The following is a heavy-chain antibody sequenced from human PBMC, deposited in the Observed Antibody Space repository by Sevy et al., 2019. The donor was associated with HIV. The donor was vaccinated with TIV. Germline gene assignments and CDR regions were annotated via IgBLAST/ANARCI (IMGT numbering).Heavy chain of an antibody. Sequence: GGSLRLSCAASGFTFSNIAIHWVRQAPGKGLEWVSVISNDGSNKDYADSVKGRFTVSRDNSKNTLFLQLNSLRAEDTAVYYCARGSHLITFGGLIVVDGIEYWGQGTLVTVSS. CDR2: ISNDGSNK. CDR1: GFTFSNIA. CDR3: ARGSHLITFGGLIVVDGIEY. V-gene: IGHV3-30-3*01. D-gene: IGHD3-16*02. J-gene: IGHJ4*02.